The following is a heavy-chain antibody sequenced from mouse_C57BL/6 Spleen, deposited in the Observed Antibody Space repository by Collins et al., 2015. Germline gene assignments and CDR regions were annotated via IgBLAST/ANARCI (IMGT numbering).Heavy chain of an antibody. Sequence: DVQLQESGPGLVKPSQSLSLTCSVTGYSITSGYYWNWIRQFPGNKLEWMGYISYDGSNNYNPSLKNRISITRDTSKNQFFLKLNSVTTEDTATYYCAGITTVAYFDVWGTGTTVTVSS. D-gene: IGHD1-1*01. V-gene: IGHV3-6*01. CDR3: AGITTVAYFDV. CDR2: ISYDGSN. CDR1: GYSITSGYY. J-gene: IGHJ1*03.